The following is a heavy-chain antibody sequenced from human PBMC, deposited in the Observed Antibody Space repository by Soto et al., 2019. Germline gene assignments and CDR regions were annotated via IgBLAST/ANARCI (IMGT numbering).Heavy chain of an antibody. CDR1: GLPLSSSGVS. D-gene: IGHD5-18*01. CDR3: AQRRSVAAIHFDS. V-gene: IGHV2-5*02. CDR2: IYWDDDK. Sequence: QITLKESGPSLVKPTQTLTLTCTVSGLPLSSSGVSVGWIRQPPGKALEWLALIYWDDDKRYSPSLKSRVTINKEASKNQVVLTMTNMDPVYTGTYYCAQRRSVAAIHFDSWGQGTLVTVSS. J-gene: IGHJ4*02.